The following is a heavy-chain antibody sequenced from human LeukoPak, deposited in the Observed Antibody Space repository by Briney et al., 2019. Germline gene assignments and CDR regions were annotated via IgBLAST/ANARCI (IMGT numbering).Heavy chain of an antibody. D-gene: IGHD4-17*01. Sequence: GGSLRLSCAASGFTFSSYAMHWVRQAPGKGLEYVSAISSNGGSTYYANSVKGRFTISRDDSKNTLYLQMGSLRAEDMAVYYCARVGYGDYDYWGQGTLVTVSS. J-gene: IGHJ4*02. V-gene: IGHV3-64*01. CDR3: ARVGYGDYDY. CDR1: GFTFSSYA. CDR2: ISSNGGST.